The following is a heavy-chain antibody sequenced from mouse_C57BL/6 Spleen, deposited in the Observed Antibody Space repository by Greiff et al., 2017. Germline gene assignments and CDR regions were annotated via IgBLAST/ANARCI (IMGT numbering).Heavy chain of an antibody. D-gene: IGHD1-1*01. J-gene: IGHJ4*01. Sequence: QVQLQQSGAELARPGASVKLSCKASGYTFTSYGISWVKQRTGQGLEWIGEIYPRSGNTYYNEKFKGKATLTADKSSSTAYMELRSLTSEDSAAYFCARASSITTRAMDYWGQGTSVTVSS. CDR1: GYTFTSYG. V-gene: IGHV1-81*01. CDR3: ARASSITTRAMDY. CDR2: IYPRSGNT.